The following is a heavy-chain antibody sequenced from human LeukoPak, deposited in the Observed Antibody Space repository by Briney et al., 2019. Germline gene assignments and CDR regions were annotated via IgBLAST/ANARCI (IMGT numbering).Heavy chain of an antibody. Sequence: GASVKVSCKASGYTFTSYGISWVRQAPGQGLEWMGWISAYNGNTNYAQKLQGRVTMTTDTSTSTAYMELRSLRSDDTAVYYCARVLVPHSGYYYYYGMDVWGKGTTVTVSS. J-gene: IGHJ6*04. CDR2: ISAYNGNT. CDR3: ARVLVPHSGYYYYYGMDV. D-gene: IGHD6-19*01. CDR1: GYTFTSYG. V-gene: IGHV1-18*01.